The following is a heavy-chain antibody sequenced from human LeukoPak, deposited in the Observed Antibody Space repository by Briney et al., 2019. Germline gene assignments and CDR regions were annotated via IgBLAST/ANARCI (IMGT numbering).Heavy chain of an antibody. CDR3: VRWDDY. V-gene: IGHV3-7*01. CDR1: GFTFSYYW. J-gene: IGHJ4*02. CDR2: IKQDGNEK. Sequence: GGSLRLSCAASGFTFSYYWMSWVRQAPGKGLEWVANIKQDGNEKYYVDSVKGRFTISRDNAKNSLYLQMNSLRAEDTALYYCVRWDDYWGQGTLVTVS. D-gene: IGHD1-26*01.